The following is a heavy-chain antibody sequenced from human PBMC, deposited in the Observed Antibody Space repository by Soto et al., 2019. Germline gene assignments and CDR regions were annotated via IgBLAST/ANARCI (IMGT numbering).Heavy chain of an antibody. V-gene: IGHV3-23*01. CDR1: GFTFSGYA. D-gene: IGHD3-10*01. J-gene: IGHJ2*01. Sequence: EVQLLDSGGGLVQPGGSLRLSCAASGFTFSGYALTWVRQAPGKGLEWVSAISGGGDATFYADSVKGRFTISRDNSKNTLCRQINSLRAEETAGYYCARKVSGVTGRPDLGYFDLWGRGTLFTVSS. CDR3: ARKVSGVTGRPDLGYFDL. CDR2: ISGGGDAT.